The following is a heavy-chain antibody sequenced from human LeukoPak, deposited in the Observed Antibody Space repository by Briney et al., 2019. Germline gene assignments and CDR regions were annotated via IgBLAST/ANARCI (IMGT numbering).Heavy chain of an antibody. CDR2: IYPGDSDT. Sequence: GASLKISCKGSGSSFTSYWIGWVRQMPGKGLEWMGIIYPGDSDTRYSPSFQGQVTISADKSISTAYLQWSSLMASDTAMYYCARPSWYGGNSPGWFDPWGQGTLVTVSS. CDR1: GSSFTSYW. J-gene: IGHJ5*02. V-gene: IGHV5-51*01. D-gene: IGHD4-23*01. CDR3: ARPSWYGGNSPGWFDP.